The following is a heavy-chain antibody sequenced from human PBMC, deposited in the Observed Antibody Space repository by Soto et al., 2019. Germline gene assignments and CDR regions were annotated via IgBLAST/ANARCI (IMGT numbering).Heavy chain of an antibody. V-gene: IGHV1-69*13. CDR1: GGTFSSYA. J-gene: IGHJ6*02. CDR2: IIPIFGTA. D-gene: IGHD6-6*01. CDR3: ASGYSSSSPPSTYYYYYGMDV. Sequence: ASVKVSCKASGGTFSSYAISWVRQAPGQGLEWMGGIIPIFGTANYAQKFQGRVTITADESTSTAYMELSSLRSEDTAVYYCASGYSSSSPPSTYYYYYGMDVWGQGTPVTVSS.